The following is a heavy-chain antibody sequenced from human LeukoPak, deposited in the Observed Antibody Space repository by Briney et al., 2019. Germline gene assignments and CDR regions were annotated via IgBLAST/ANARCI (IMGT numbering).Heavy chain of an antibody. D-gene: IGHD5-24*01. CDR1: GFTFSTYN. CDR3: ARQTCDKDRGRVANCFYP. V-gene: IGHV3-48*02. CDR2: ISSSGNNK. Sequence: GGSLRLSCAVSGFTFSTYNMNWVRQAPGRGLEWVSYISSSGNNKYYADSVRGRFTISRDNAKNSLYLQMNSLRDEDTAVYYCARQTCDKDRGRVANCFYPCGQGTLFTVSS. J-gene: IGHJ5*02.